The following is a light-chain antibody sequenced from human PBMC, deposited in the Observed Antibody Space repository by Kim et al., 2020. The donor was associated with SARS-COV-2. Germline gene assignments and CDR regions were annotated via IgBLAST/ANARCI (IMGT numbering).Light chain of an antibody. CDR2: TDI. CDR3: AAWDDTMNAWV. Sequence: QSALTQSPSASGTPGQRVTISCSGSISNIGSNYVYWYERLPGTAPKLLIYTDIQRPSGVPDRFSGSKSGTSASLVISGLRSEDEAEYFCAAWDDTMNAWVFGGGTQLTVL. V-gene: IGLV1-47*02. CDR1: ISNIGSNY. J-gene: IGLJ3*02.